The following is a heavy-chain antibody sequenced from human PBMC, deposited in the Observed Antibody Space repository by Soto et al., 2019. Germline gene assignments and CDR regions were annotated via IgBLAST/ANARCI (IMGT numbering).Heavy chain of an antibody. CDR2: ISDSGSS. V-gene: IGHV4-31*03. CDR1: GGSISSGSFY. CDR3: ARTTFYELFTAYYSLFDY. D-gene: IGHD3-9*01. J-gene: IGHJ4*02. Sequence: QVQLQESGPGLVKPSQTLTLTCTVSGGSISSGSFYWSWIRQHPGKGLEWIGHISDSGSSYYNPSLESRVTISVDTSKNQFSLKLIAVTAADTAVYFCARTTFYELFTAYYSLFDYWGQGTLVTVSS.